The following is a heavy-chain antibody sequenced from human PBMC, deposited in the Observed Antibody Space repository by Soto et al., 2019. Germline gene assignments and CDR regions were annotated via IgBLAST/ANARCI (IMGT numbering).Heavy chain of an antibody. CDR2: ISGSGGST. CDR3: AKDSVSCSGGSCYFFDY. CDR1: GFTFSSYA. J-gene: IGHJ4*02. Sequence: GGSLRLSCAASGFTFSSYAMSWVRQAPGKGLEWVSAISGSGGSTYYADSVKGRFTISRDNSKNTLYLQMNSLRAEDTAVYYCAKDSVSCSGGSCYFFDYWGQGTLVTVSS. V-gene: IGHV3-23*01. D-gene: IGHD2-15*01.